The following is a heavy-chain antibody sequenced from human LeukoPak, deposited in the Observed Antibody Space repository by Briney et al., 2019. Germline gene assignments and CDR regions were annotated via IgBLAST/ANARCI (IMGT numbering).Heavy chain of an antibody. D-gene: IGHD3-3*01. Sequence: GGSLRLSYAASGFTFSRDWMNWVRQAPGKGLEWVANIKQDGSEKYYVGSVKGRFTISRDNARNSLYLQMNSLRAEDTAVYYCAREFFGADYFDFWGQGTLVTVSS. V-gene: IGHV3-7*05. CDR3: AREFFGADYFDF. CDR2: IKQDGSEK. J-gene: IGHJ4*02. CDR1: GFTFSRDW.